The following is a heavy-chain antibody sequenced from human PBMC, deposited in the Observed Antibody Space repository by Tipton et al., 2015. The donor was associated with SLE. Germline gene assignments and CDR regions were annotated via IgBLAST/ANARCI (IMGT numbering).Heavy chain of an antibody. J-gene: IGHJ4*02. V-gene: IGHV3-30*02. CDR2: IRYDGSNK. CDR1: GFTFSSYG. Sequence: SLRLSCTPSGFTFSSYGMHWVHQAPGKGLEWVAFIRYDGSNKYYADSVKGRFTISRDNSKNTLYLQMNGLRAEDTAMYYCAKDRGDYFSYYFDYWGQGTLVTVSS. CDR3: AKDRGDYFSYYFDY. D-gene: IGHD2-21*02.